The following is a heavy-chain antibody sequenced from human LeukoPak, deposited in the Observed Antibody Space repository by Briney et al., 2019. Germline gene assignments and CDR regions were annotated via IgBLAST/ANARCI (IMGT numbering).Heavy chain of an antibody. V-gene: IGHV3-23*01. Sequence: PGGSLRLSCAASGFTFSSYAMSWVRQAPGKGLEWVSAISGSGGSTYYADSVKGRFTISRDNSKNTLYLQMNSLRAEDTAVYHCAKDPLGSSGWYSPYWGQGTLVTVSS. CDR3: AKDPLGSSGWYSPY. J-gene: IGHJ4*02. D-gene: IGHD6-19*01. CDR1: GFTFSSYA. CDR2: ISGSGGST.